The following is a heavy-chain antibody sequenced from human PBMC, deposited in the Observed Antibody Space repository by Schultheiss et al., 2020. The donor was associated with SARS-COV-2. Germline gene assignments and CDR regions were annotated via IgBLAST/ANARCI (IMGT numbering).Heavy chain of an antibody. CDR1: GFTFSSYS. Sequence: GESLKISCAASGFTFSSYSMNWVRQAPGKGLEWVSYISSSSSTIYYADSVKGRFTISRDNAKNSLYLQMNSLRAEDTAVYYCARERGHNDFWSGYLYYYYYGMDVWGQGTTVTVSS. J-gene: IGHJ6*02. CDR3: ARERGHNDFWSGYLYYYYYGMDV. D-gene: IGHD3-3*01. CDR2: ISSSSSTI. V-gene: IGHV3-48*01.